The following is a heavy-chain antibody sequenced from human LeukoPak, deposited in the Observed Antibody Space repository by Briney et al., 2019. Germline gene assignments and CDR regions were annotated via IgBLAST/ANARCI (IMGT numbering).Heavy chain of an antibody. CDR3: ASTEWSSYYYYYGMDV. CDR2: IYYSGST. V-gene: IGHV4-30-4*01. Sequence: SETLSLTCTVSGGSISSGDYYWSWIRQPPGKGLEWIGYIYYSGSTYYNPSLKSRVTISVDTSKNQFSLKLSSVTAADTAVYYCASTEWSSYYYYYGMDVWGQGTTVTVSS. D-gene: IGHD3-3*01. J-gene: IGHJ6*02. CDR1: GGSISSGDYY.